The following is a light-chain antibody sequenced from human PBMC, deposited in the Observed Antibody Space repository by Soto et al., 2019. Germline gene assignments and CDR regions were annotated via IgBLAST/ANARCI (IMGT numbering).Light chain of an antibody. Sequence: EIVMTQSPATLSVSPGERATLSCRASQSVNIHSAWYQQKPGQAPRLLIYGASARATGIPAKFSGSGSGTEFTLTISSLQSEDFAVYYCQQYNKWPRTFGQGTKV. J-gene: IGKJ1*01. V-gene: IGKV3D-15*01. CDR2: GAS. CDR3: QQYNKWPRT. CDR1: QSVNIH.